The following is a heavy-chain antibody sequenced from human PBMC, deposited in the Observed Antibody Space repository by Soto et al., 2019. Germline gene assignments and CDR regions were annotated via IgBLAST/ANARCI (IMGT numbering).Heavy chain of an antibody. CDR2: IKSKTDGGTT. D-gene: IGHD3-22*01. V-gene: IGHV3-15*07. Sequence: EVQLVESGGGLVKPGGSLRLSCAASGFTFSNAWMNWVRQAPGKGLEWVGRIKSKTDGGTTDYAAPVKGRFTISRDDSKYTLYLQMNSLKTEDTAVYYCTTAGSVTMIVVGGDYWGQGTLVTVSS. CDR3: TTAGSVTMIVVGGDY. CDR1: GFTFSNAW. J-gene: IGHJ4*02.